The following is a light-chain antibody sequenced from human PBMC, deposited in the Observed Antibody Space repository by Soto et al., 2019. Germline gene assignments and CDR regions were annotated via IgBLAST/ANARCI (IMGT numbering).Light chain of an antibody. CDR1: SSDDGGYNS. V-gene: IGLV2-14*01. Sequence: QSALTQPASVSGSPGQSITISCTGTSSDDGGYNSVSWYQQHPDKAPKLMIYDVSNRPSGVSNRFSGSKSGNTASLTISGLQAEDEADYYCSSKTSSTTVVFGGGTKLTVL. CDR2: DVS. J-gene: IGLJ3*02. CDR3: SSKTSSTTVV.